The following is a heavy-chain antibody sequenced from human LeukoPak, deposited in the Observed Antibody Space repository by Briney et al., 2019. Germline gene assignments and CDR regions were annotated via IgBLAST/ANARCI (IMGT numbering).Heavy chain of an antibody. Sequence: SETLSLTCTVSGASISDYYWSWIRQPPGKGLEWIGEINHSGSTNYNPSLKSRVTISVDTSKNQFSLKLSSVTAADTAVYYCARGLRGVGASFWGQGTLVTVSS. V-gene: IGHV4-34*01. J-gene: IGHJ4*02. CDR2: INHSGST. D-gene: IGHD1-26*01. CDR1: GASISDYY. CDR3: ARGLRGVGASF.